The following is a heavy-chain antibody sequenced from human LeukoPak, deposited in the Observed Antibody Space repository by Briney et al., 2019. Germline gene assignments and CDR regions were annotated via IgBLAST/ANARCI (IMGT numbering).Heavy chain of an antibody. V-gene: IGHV4-34*01. CDR3: AITYYDILTGYQNWFDP. D-gene: IGHD3-9*01. Sequence: SETLSLTCAVYGGSFSGYYWSWIRQPPGKGLEWIGEINHSGSTNYNPSLKSRVTISVDTSKNQFSLKLSSVTAADTAVYYCAITYYDILTGYQNWFDPWGQGTLVTVSS. CDR1: GGSFSGYY. CDR2: INHSGST. J-gene: IGHJ5*02.